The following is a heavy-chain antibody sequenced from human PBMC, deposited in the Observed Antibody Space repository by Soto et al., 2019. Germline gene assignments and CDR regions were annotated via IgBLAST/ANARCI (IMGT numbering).Heavy chain of an antibody. CDR2: IYPGDSDT. Sequence: GESLKISCKGSGYSFTSYWIGWVRQMPGKGLEWMGIIYPGDSDTRYSPSFQGQVTISADKSISTAYLQWSSLKASDTAMYYCARHTPAAAGTVPEYYYYGMDVWGKGTTVTVSS. V-gene: IGHV5-51*01. CDR3: ARHTPAAAGTVPEYYYYGMDV. CDR1: GYSFTSYW. D-gene: IGHD6-13*01. J-gene: IGHJ6*04.